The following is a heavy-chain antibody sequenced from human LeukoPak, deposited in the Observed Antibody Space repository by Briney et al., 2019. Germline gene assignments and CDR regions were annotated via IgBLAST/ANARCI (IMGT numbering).Heavy chain of an antibody. CDR2: ISGSGGST. V-gene: IGHV3-23*01. D-gene: IGHD6-19*01. CDR1: GFTVSSNY. J-gene: IGHJ3*02. Sequence: PGGSLRLSCAASGFTVSSNYMSWVRQAPGKGLEWVSVISGSGGSTYYADSVKGRFTISRDNSKNTLYLQMNSLRAEDTAVYYCARSVKRRWIPGIAVAGGYAFDIWGQGTMVTVSS. CDR3: ARSVKRRWIPGIAVAGGYAFDI.